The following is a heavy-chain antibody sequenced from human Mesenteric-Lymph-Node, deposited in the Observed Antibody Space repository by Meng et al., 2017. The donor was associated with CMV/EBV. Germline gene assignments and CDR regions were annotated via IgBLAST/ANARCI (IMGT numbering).Heavy chain of an antibody. CDR3: ARGRDTYDFWSGYFRRQYSGMDV. J-gene: IGHJ6*02. CDR2: ISGSGGKT. D-gene: IGHD3-3*01. V-gene: IGHV3-23*01. Sequence: GGSLRLSCAASGFTFNSYAMSWVRQAPGKGLEWVSAISGSGGKTDYADSVKGRFTISRDNSKNTLYLQMNSLRAEDTAVYYCARGRDTYDFWSGYFRRQYSGMDVWGQGTTVTVSS. CDR1: GFTFNSYA.